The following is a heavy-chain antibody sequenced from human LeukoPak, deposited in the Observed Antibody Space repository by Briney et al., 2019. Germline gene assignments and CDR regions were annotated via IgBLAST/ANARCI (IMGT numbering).Heavy chain of an antibody. V-gene: IGHV4-4*02. D-gene: IGHD6-19*01. CDR1: GGSISSTNW. CDR3: ARGGTVGSSGWYLDF. CDR2: VHLNGRT. Sequence: PSGTLSLTCGVSGGSISSTNWWTWVRQPPGGGLEWIGEVHLNGRTHYSPSLESRVTMSVDMSENHISLKLTSVTAADTAVYYCARGGTVGSSGWYLDFWGQGTLVTVSS. J-gene: IGHJ4*02.